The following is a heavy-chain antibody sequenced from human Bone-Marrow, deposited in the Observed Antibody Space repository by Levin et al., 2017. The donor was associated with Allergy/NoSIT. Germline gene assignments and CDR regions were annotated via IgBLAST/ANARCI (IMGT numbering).Heavy chain of an antibody. V-gene: IGHV3-23*01. CDR2: IHDSGDKT. J-gene: IGHJ4*02. CDR1: GFTFSNRA. CDR3: AAESAY. Sequence: GGSLRLSCADSGFTFSNRAMTWVRQAPGKGLEWVASIHDSGDKTAYADSVRGRFTISRDNSKSTMYLQMNNVRADDTAMYYCAAESAYWGQGAQVTVTS.